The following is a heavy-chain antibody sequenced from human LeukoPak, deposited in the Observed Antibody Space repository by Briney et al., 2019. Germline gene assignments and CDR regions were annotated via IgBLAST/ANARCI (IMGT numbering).Heavy chain of an antibody. V-gene: IGHV5-10-1*01. CDR2: IDPSDSYT. CDR1: GYSFTSYW. CDR3: ARGDRSVQLKLRWRGVDY. J-gene: IGHJ4*02. D-gene: IGHD1-1*01. Sequence: GESLRISCKGSGYSFTSYWISWVRQMPGKGLEWMGRIDPSDSYTNYSPSFQGHVTISADKSISTAYLQWSSLKASDTAMYYCARGDRSVQLKLRWRGVDYWGQGTLVTVSS.